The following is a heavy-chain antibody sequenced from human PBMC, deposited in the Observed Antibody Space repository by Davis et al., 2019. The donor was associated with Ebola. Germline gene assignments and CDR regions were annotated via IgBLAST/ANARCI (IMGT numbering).Heavy chain of an antibody. J-gene: IGHJ3*02. CDR2: IYPGDSDT. CDR1: GYSFTSYW. D-gene: IGHD3-22*01. CDR3: ARPRGDSSGYWMEAFDI. V-gene: IGHV5-51*01. Sequence: GESLKISCKGSGYSFTSYWIGWVRQMPGKGLEWMGIIYPGDSDTRYSPSFQGQVTISADKSISTAYLQWSSLKASDTAMYYCARPRGDSSGYWMEAFDIWGQGTMVTVSS.